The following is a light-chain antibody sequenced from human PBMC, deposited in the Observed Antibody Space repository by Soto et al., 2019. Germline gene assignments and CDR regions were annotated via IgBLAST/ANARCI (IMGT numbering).Light chain of an antibody. CDR2: DAS. CDR3: QQSGSSVT. CDR1: QSVSSSY. Sequence: ETVLTQSPGTLSLSPGERATLSCRASQSVSSSYLAWYQQKHGQAPRLLIYDASSRATGIPDRFSGSGSGTDFTLAISRLEPEDFAVYYCQQSGSSVTFGQGTRLEIK. V-gene: IGKV3-20*01. J-gene: IGKJ5*01.